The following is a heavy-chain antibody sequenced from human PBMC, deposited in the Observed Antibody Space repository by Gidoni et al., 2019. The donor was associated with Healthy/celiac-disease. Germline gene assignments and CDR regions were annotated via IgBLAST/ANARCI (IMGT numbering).Heavy chain of an antibody. J-gene: IGHJ4*02. CDR1: GFTLDDYA. Sequence: EVQLVASGGGLVQPGRSLRLSCAAPGFTLDDYAMHWVRQAPGKGLEWVSGISWNGGIIGYADTVKGRFTISRDNAKNSLYLQMNSLRAEDTALYYCAKDGSSGWLWFGGFDYWGQGTLVTVSS. CDR2: ISWNGGII. V-gene: IGHV3-9*01. CDR3: AKDGSSGWLWFGGFDY. D-gene: IGHD6-19*01.